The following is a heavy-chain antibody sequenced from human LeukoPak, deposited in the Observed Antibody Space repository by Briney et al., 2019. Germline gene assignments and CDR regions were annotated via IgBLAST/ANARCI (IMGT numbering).Heavy chain of an antibody. D-gene: IGHD3-10*01. V-gene: IGHV3-30*02. Sequence: GGSLRLSCAASGFTFSSYAMHWVRQAPGKGLEWVAFIRYDGSNKYYADSVKGRFTISRDNSKNTLYLQMNSLRAEDTAVYYCAKDILRITMVRATFVWGNGKDYWGQGTLVTVSS. CDR2: IRYDGSNK. J-gene: IGHJ4*02. CDR1: GFTFSSYA. CDR3: AKDILRITMVRATFVWGNGKDY.